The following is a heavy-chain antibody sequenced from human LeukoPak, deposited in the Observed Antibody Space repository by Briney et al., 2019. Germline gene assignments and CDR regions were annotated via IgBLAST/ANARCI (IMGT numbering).Heavy chain of an antibody. D-gene: IGHD5-24*01. Sequence: SETLSLTCTVSGGYISSYYWSWIRQHPGKGLEWIGYIYYSGSTYYNPSLKSRVTISVDTSKNQFSLKLSSVTAADTAVYYCARQSRDGYNCFDYWGQGTLVTVSS. J-gene: IGHJ4*02. V-gene: IGHV4-59*06. CDR1: GGYISSYY. CDR3: ARQSRDGYNCFDY. CDR2: IYYSGST.